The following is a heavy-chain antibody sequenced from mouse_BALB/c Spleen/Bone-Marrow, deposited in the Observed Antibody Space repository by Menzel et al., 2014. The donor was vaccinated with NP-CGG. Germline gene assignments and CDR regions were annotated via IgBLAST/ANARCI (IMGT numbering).Heavy chain of an antibody. V-gene: IGHV14-3*02. CDR2: IDPANGNT. J-gene: IGHJ3*01. CDR3: ARFAY. CDR1: GFNIKDTY. Sequence: EVHLVESGAELVKPGASVKLSCTASGFNIKDTYMHWVKQRPEQGLEWIGRIDPANGNTKYDPKFQGKATISADTSSNTAYLQLSSLTSEDTAVYYCARFAYWGQGTLVTVSA.